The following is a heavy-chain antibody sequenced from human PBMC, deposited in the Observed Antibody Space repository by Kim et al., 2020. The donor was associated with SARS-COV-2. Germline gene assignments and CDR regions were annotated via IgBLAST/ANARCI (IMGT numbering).Heavy chain of an antibody. V-gene: IGHV1-46*01. CDR3: ARDTRPQYYDILTGTAAFGY. CDR1: GYTFTSYY. J-gene: IGHJ4*02. CDR2: INPSGGST. D-gene: IGHD3-9*01. Sequence: ASVKVSCKASGYTFTSYYMHWVRQAPGQGLEWMGIINPSGGSTSYAQKFQGRVTMTRDTSTSTVYMELSSLRSEDTAVYYCARDTRPQYYDILTGTAAFGYWGQGTLVTVSS.